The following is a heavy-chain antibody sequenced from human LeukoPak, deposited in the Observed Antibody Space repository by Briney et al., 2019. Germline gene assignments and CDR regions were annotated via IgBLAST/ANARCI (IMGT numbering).Heavy chain of an antibody. CDR1: GYSFTSYW. CDR2: IYPGDSDT. J-gene: IGHJ5*02. V-gene: IGHV5-51*01. CDR3: ATLAAAVHNWFDP. Sequence: GESLKISCKGSGYSFTSYWIGWVRQMPGKGLEWMRIIYPGDSDTRYSPSFQGQVTISADKSISTAYLQWSSLKASDTAMYYCATLAAAVHNWFDPWGQGTLVTVSS. D-gene: IGHD6-13*01.